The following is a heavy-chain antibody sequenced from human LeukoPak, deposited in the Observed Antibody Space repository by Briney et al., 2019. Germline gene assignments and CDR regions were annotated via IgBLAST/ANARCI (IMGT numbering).Heavy chain of an antibody. CDR3: VKDNPLDY. Sequence: GGSLRLSCAASGFTFSSYAMHWVRQAPGKGLEWVAFIRYDGNNKLYADSMKGRFTISRDNSKNTLYLHINSLRAEDTAVYYCVKDNPLDYWGQGTLVIVSS. J-gene: IGHJ4*02. V-gene: IGHV3-30*02. D-gene: IGHD1-14*01. CDR1: GFTFSSYA. CDR2: IRYDGNNK.